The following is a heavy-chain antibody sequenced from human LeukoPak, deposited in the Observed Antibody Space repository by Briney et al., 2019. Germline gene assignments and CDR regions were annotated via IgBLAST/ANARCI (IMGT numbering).Heavy chain of an antibody. D-gene: IGHD5-18*01. CDR2: INHSGST. V-gene: IGHV4-34*01. CDR3: AGARRVDTAMVDLRLWFDY. CDR1: GVSISTYS. Sequence: SETLSLTCIVSGVSISTYSWNWIRQSPGKGLEWIGEINHSGSTNYNPSLKSRVTISVDTSKNQFSLKLSSVTAADTAVYYCAGARRVDTAMVDLRLWFDYWGQGTLVTVSS. J-gene: IGHJ4*02.